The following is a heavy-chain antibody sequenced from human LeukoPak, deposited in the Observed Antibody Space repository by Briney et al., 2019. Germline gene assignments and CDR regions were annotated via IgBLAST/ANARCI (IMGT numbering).Heavy chain of an antibody. CDR2: IIPIFGTA. CDR1: GGTYSSYA. Sequence: ASVKVSGKASGGTYSSYAISWVRQAPGQGLEWMGGIIPIFGTANYAQKFQGRVTITADESTSTAYMELSSLRSEDTAVYYCARDSPRGDDFWSGSSTYYMDVWGKGTTVTVSS. J-gene: IGHJ6*03. CDR3: ARDSPRGDDFWSGSSTYYMDV. V-gene: IGHV1-69*01. D-gene: IGHD3-3*01.